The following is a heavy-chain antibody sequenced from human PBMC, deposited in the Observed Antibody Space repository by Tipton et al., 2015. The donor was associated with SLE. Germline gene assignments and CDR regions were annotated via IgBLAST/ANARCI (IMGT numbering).Heavy chain of an antibody. Sequence: SLRLSCAASGFTFNNNWMTWVRQAPGKGLEWVAHIKEDGSEEFYVDSVRGRFFISRDNAKNSLYLQMNSLRAEDTAVFYCARAGDGTTFYYYGMDVWGQGTTVTVSS. D-gene: IGHD1-1*01. CDR2: IKEDGSEE. J-gene: IGHJ6*02. V-gene: IGHV3-7*01. CDR3: ARAGDGTTFYYYGMDV. CDR1: GFTFNNNW.